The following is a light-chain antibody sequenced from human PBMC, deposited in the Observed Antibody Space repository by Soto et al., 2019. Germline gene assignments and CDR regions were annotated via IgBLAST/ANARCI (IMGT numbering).Light chain of an antibody. CDR3: HQRQSWPRT. V-gene: IGKV3-15*01. Sequence: VMTQSPATMSVSLGERSTLTYRASQSVNKSLAWYQQTAGRAPRLLIYCASTGATGVPARFSGSGSGTDFTLTISSLEPDDFEIDYCHQRQSWPRTFGQGTKVDIK. CDR2: CAS. CDR1: QSVNKS. J-gene: IGKJ1*01.